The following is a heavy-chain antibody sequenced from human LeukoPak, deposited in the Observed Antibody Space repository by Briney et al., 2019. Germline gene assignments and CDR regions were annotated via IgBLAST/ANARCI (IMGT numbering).Heavy chain of an antibody. V-gene: IGHV3-30*18. Sequence: GGSLRLSCAASGFTFSSYGMHWVRQAPGKGLEWVAVISYDGSNKYYADSVKGRFTISRDNSKNTPYLQMNSLRAEDTAVYYCAKIYYYDSSGYSSEGDYWGQGTLVTVSS. CDR2: ISYDGSNK. CDR1: GFTFSSYG. D-gene: IGHD3-22*01. CDR3: AKIYYYDSSGYSSEGDY. J-gene: IGHJ4*02.